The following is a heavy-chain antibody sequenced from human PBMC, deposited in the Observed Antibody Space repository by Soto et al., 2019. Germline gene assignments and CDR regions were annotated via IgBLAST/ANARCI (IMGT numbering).Heavy chain of an antibody. CDR1: GYTFSDYW. V-gene: IGHV5-51*01. Sequence: GESLKISCQGSGYTFSDYWIGWVRQVPGKGLEWVGTIYAGDSDPRYSPSFEGQVTMSVDKSISTAYLHWSSLKASDSAIYYCARQHPLDHSAWYNWGQGTLVTVSS. D-gene: IGHD6-19*01. J-gene: IGHJ4*02. CDR2: IYAGDSDP. CDR3: ARQHPLDHSAWYN.